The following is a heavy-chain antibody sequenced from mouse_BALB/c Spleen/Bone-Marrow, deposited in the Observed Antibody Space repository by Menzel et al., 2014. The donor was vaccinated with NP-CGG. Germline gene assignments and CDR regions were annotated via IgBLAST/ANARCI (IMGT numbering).Heavy chain of an antibody. CDR3: ARWGYYYAMDY. CDR1: GFTFSSFG. CDR2: ISSGSSTI. Sequence: EVKLVESGGGLVQPGGSRKLSCAASGFTFSSFGMHWVRQAPEEGLEWVAYISSGSSTIYYAETVKGRFTISRDNPKNTLFLQMTSLRSEDTAMYYCARWGYYYAMDYWGQGTSVTVSS. V-gene: IGHV5-17*02. J-gene: IGHJ4*01.